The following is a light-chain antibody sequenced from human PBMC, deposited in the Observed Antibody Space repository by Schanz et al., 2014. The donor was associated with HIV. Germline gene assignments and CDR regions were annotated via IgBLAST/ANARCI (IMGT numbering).Light chain of an antibody. Sequence: QSVLTQPPSVSAAPRQRVTISCSGSSSNIGNNAVNWHQQLPGKAPKLLIYYDDLLPSGVSDRFSGSKSGTSASLAISGLQSEDEADYYCQSSDSSLRAVVFGGGTKLTVL. CDR3: QSSDSSLRAVV. J-gene: IGLJ2*01. V-gene: IGLV1-36*01. CDR2: YDD. CDR1: SSNIGNNA.